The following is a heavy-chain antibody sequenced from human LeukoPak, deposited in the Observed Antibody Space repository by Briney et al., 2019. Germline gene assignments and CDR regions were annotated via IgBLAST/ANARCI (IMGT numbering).Heavy chain of an antibody. CDR3: VRGYSFGPYGMDV. CDR1: GFPFSSYA. D-gene: IGHD2-15*01. V-gene: IGHV3-64D*09. J-gene: IGHJ6*02. CDR2: IGDSGGST. Sequence: GGSLRLSCSASGFPFSSYAMHWVRQAPGKGLKYVSAIGDSGGSTYYADSVKGRFTISRDNSKNMLYLQMSSLRAEDTAVYFCVRGYSFGPYGMDVWGQGTTVTVSS.